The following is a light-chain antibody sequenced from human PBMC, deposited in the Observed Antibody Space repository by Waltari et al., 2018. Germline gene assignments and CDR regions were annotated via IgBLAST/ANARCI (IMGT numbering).Light chain of an antibody. CDR2: KAS. CDR3: QQYFSGCT. V-gene: IGKV1-5*03. Sequence: DIQMTQSPSTLSASVAARVTNTCRASQSIVSWVAWYQQKPGKAPKLLIDKASSLQSGVPSTFSGSGSGTDFTLTISSLQPDDFATYYCQQYFSGCTFGQGTNLEIK. J-gene: IGKJ2*02. CDR1: QSIVSW.